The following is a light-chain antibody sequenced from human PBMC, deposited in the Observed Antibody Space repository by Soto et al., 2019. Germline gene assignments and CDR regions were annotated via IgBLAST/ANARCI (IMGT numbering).Light chain of an antibody. Sequence: EIVLTQSPATLSLSPGERATLSCRASQSVSDNLAWYQQKPGQAPRLLMYEVSTRAAGIPARFSGGGSGTDFTLTIRSLEPEDFAVYYCQQRSDWPWTFGQGTKVDIK. CDR1: QSVSDN. V-gene: IGKV3-11*01. CDR3: QQRSDWPWT. CDR2: EVS. J-gene: IGKJ1*01.